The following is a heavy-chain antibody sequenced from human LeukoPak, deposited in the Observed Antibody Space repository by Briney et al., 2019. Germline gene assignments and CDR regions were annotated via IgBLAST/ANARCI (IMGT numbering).Heavy chain of an antibody. V-gene: IGHV4-34*01. CDR2: INHSGST. CDR1: GGSFSGYY. CDR3: ARDRPQLLWFGELSWGYFDY. Sequence: SETLSLTCAVSGGSFSGYYWSWIRQPPGKGLEWIGEINHSGSTNYNPSLKSRVTISVDTSKNQFSLKLSSVTAADTAVYYCARDRPQLLWFGELSWGYFDYWGQGTLVTVSS. D-gene: IGHD3-10*01. J-gene: IGHJ4*02.